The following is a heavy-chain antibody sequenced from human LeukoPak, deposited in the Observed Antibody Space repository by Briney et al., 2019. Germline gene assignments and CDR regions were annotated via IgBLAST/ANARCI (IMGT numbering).Heavy chain of an antibody. D-gene: IGHD1-1*01. Sequence: PGGSLRLSCAASEFSVSTNYMSWVRQAPGKGLEWVSVIYSGGSTDYADSVKGRFTISRDNSKNTVYLQMNSLRAEDTAVYYCARDGRNEDAFDIWGQGTMVTVSS. V-gene: IGHV3-66*01. CDR1: EFSVSTNY. CDR2: IYSGGST. J-gene: IGHJ3*02. CDR3: ARDGRNEDAFDI.